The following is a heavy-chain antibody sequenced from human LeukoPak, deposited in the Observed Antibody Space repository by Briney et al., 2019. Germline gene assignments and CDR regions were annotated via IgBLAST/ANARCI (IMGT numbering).Heavy chain of an antibody. V-gene: IGHV4-4*02. CDR2: IYHSGST. CDR3: ARGQGSYGDY. D-gene: IGHD5-18*01. CDR1: GVSISNSNW. Sequence: SGTLSLTCAVSGVSISNSNWWNWVRQPPGKGLEWIGEIYHSGSTNYNPSLRSRVTISVDRSKNQFALKLTSVTAAATAVYYCARGQGSYGDYWGQGTLVIVSS. J-gene: IGHJ4*02.